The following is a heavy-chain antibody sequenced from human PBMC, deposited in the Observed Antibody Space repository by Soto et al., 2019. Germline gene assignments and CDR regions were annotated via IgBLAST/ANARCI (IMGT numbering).Heavy chain of an antibody. J-gene: IGHJ4*02. D-gene: IGHD3-22*01. Sequence: PSETLSLTCTVSGGSVSSGSYYWSWIRQPPGKGLEWIGYIYYSGSTNYNPSLKSRVTISVDTSKNQFSLKLSSVTAADTAVYYCARSAYYYDSSGYYDYWGQGTLVTVSS. CDR3: ARSAYYYDSSGYYDY. CDR2: IYYSGST. V-gene: IGHV4-61*01. CDR1: GGSVSSGSYY.